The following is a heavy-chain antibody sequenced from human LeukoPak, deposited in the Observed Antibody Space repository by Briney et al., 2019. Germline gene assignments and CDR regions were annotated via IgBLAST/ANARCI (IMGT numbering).Heavy chain of an antibody. CDR3: AKLYDSGGYWRSDNFDY. D-gene: IGHD3-22*01. Sequence: VGSLRLSCAASGFRFSSYAMTWVRQAPGKGLEWVSGIGGGGGRTYYADFVKGRFTISRDASKNTLYLQMNSLRAEDTADYFCAKLYDSGGYWRSDNFDYWGQGTLVTVSS. CDR2: IGGGGGRT. CDR1: GFRFSSYA. V-gene: IGHV3-23*01. J-gene: IGHJ4*02.